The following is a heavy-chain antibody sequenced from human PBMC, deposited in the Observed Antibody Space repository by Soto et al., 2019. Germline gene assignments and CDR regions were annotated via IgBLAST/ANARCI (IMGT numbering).Heavy chain of an antibody. V-gene: IGHV4-59*01. CDR2: IYYSGST. D-gene: IGHD3-9*01. CDR1: GGSISSYY. Sequence: SETLSLTCTVSGGSISSYYWSWIRQPPGKGLEWIGYIYYSGSTNYNPSLKSRVTISVDTSKNQFSLKLSSVTAADTAVYYCARGETYYDILTGYYPTFNWFDPWGQGTLVTVSS. J-gene: IGHJ5*02. CDR3: ARGETYYDILTGYYPTFNWFDP.